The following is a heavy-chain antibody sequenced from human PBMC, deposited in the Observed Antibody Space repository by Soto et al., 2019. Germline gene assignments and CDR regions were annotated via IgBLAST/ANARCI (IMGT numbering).Heavy chain of an antibody. CDR2: MNPNSGNT. Sequence: ASVNVSCKASGYTFTSYGINWVRQATGQGLEWMGWMNPNSGNTGYAQKFQGRVTMTRNTSISTAYMELSSLRSEDTAVYYCSYSSSWYRDFDYWGQGTLVTVSS. CDR3: SYSSSWYRDFDY. D-gene: IGHD6-13*01. V-gene: IGHV1-8*01. J-gene: IGHJ4*02. CDR1: GYTFTSYG.